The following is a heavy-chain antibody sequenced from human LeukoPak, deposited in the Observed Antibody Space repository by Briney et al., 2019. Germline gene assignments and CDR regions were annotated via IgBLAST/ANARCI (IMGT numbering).Heavy chain of an antibody. CDR1: GYSISSGYY. J-gene: IGHJ5*02. D-gene: IGHD3-10*01. CDR2: IYHSGST. V-gene: IGHV4-38-2*01. Sequence: SETLSLTCAVSGYSISSGYYWGWIRQPPGKGLEWIGSIYHSGSTYHNPSLQSRVTISVDTSKNQFSLKLSSVTAADTAVYYCARIVSQRITMVRGVIIWFDPWGQGTLVTVSS. CDR3: ARIVSQRITMVRGVIIWFDP.